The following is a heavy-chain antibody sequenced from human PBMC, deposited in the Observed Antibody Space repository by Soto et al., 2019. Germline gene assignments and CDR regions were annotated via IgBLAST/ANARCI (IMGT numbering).Heavy chain of an antibody. J-gene: IGHJ6*02. D-gene: IGHD3-3*01. V-gene: IGHV3-33*01. Sequence: QVQLVESGGGVVQPGRSLRLSCAASGFTFSSYGMHWVRQAPGKGLEWVAVIWYDGSNKYYADSVKGRFTISRDNSKNTLCLQTNSMRAEANAVYYCPRNGLGVAPLSLVYYYGMDGWGQGTTVTVS. CDR3: PRNGLGVAPLSLVYYYGMDG. CDR1: GFTFSSYG. CDR2: IWYDGSNK.